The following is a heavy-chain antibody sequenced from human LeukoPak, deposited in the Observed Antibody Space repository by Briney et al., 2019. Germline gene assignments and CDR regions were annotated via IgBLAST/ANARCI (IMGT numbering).Heavy chain of an antibody. CDR1: GFTFSSYA. CDR2: ISYDGSNK. Sequence: GGSLRLSCAASGFTFSSYAVHWVRQAPGKGLEWVASISYDGSNKYYADSVKGRFTISRDNSKNTLYLQMNSLRAEDTAVYYCARGYCSGGSCYTYYYGMDVWGQGTTVTVSS. D-gene: IGHD2-15*01. V-gene: IGHV3-30-3*01. CDR3: ARGYCSGGSCYTYYYGMDV. J-gene: IGHJ6*02.